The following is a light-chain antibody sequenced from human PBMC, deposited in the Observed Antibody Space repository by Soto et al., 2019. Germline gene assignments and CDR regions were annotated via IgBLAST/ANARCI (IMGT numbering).Light chain of an antibody. V-gene: IGLV2-14*01. J-gene: IGLJ2*01. Sequence: QSVLTQPASVSGSPGQSITISCTGTSSDVGGYNYVSWYQQHPGKAPKLMIYDVSNRPSGVSNRFSGSKSGNTASLTISGHQAEDEADYYCSSYTSSSTLAVVFGGGTKLTVL. CDR1: SSDVGGYNY. CDR2: DVS. CDR3: SSYTSSSTLAVV.